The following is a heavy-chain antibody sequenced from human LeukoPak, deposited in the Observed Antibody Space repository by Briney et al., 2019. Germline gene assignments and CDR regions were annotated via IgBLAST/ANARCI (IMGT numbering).Heavy chain of an antibody. V-gene: IGHV3-30*18. J-gene: IGHJ4*02. D-gene: IGHD3-16*02. Sequence: GGSLRLSCAASGFAFSDYYMSWIRRAPGKGLEWVAVISYDGDNKYYADSVNGRFTISRDNSKNTLSLQMDSLRAEDTAVYYCAKDIRVWGSYRYPCLDYWGQGTLVTVSA. CDR2: ISYDGDNK. CDR1: GFAFSDYY. CDR3: AKDIRVWGSYRYPCLDY.